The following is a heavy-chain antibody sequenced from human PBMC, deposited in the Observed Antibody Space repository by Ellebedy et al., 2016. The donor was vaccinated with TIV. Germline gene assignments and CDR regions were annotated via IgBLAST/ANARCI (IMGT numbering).Heavy chain of an antibody. CDR2: ITNTGSNT. CDR1: GFIFGDYY. CDR3: ASGHRGISFGI. D-gene: IGHD3-16*01. V-gene: IGHV3-11*01. Sequence: GESLKISCAASGFIFGDYYMSWVRQAPGKGLGWVSYITNTGSNTYYADSVKGRFTVARDNAKNSLSLQMNSLRAEDTAVYYCASGHRGISFGIWGQGTMVTVSS. J-gene: IGHJ3*02.